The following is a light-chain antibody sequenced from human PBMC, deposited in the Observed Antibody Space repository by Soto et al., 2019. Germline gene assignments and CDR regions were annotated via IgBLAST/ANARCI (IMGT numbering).Light chain of an antibody. CDR2: GAS. Sequence: EIVMTQSPATLSVSPGERATLSCRASQSVSSNLAWYQQKPGQAPRLLIYGASTRATGIPARFSGSGSGTELTLTISSLQSEDFAVYYCQQYNNWLPQFGQGTKVEIK. CDR1: QSVSSN. CDR3: QQYNNWLPQ. V-gene: IGKV3-15*01. J-gene: IGKJ1*01.